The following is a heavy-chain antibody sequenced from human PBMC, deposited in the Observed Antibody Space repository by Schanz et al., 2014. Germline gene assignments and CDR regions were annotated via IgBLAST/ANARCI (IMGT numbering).Heavy chain of an antibody. Sequence: EVQLVESGGGLVQPGGSLRLSCAASRFTFSDYWMSWVRQAPGKGLEWVANMNQDGSVKNYVDSVKGRFTISRDNAKNSLYLQMNSLRAEDTALYFCATDYSGGGCHIWGQGTVVTVS. D-gene: IGHD6-19*01. CDR3: ATDYSGGGCHI. CDR1: RFTFSDYW. V-gene: IGHV3-7*04. CDR2: MNQDGSVK. J-gene: IGHJ3*02.